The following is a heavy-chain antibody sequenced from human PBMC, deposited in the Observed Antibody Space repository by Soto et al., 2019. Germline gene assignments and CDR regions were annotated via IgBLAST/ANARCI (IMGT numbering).Heavy chain of an antibody. V-gene: IGHV1-2*02. CDR1: GFTFTGNY. D-gene: IGHD3-10*01. CDR2: INPNSGGT. CDR3: AKSLSFFRPSLGYLVF. Sequence: GASVKVSCKASGFTFTGNYIHWVRQAPGQGIEWMGWINPNSGGTSYAQKFQGRVTMTRDTSITTAYMELSRLSSDDTAVYYCAKSLSFFRPSLGYLVFSGQGTLVTVST. J-gene: IGHJ4*02.